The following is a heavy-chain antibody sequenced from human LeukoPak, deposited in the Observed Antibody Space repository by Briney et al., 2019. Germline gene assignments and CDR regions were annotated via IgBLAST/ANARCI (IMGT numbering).Heavy chain of an antibody. J-gene: IGHJ4*02. CDR2: INNDGSST. CDR3: ARGSCSGGSCYYY. Sequence: GGSLRLSCAASGFTFTNSWMHWVRQATGKGLAWVSRINNDGSSTSYADSVKGRFTISRDNAKNTLYLQMNSLRAEDTAVYYCARGSCSGGSCYYYWGQGTLVTVSS. D-gene: IGHD2-15*01. CDR1: GFTFTNSW. V-gene: IGHV3-74*01.